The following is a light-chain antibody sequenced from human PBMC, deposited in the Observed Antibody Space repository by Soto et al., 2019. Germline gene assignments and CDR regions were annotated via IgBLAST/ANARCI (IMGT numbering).Light chain of an antibody. J-gene: IGLJ2*01. Sequence: QSALTQPPSASGSPGQSVAISCSGTSSDVGGYNYVSWYKQHPGKAPKLLIDDVNKRPSGVPDRFSGSKSGITAALPVAGLQAEDEADYYCISCAGSNRPAFGGGTKLTVL. CDR1: SSDVGGYNY. V-gene: IGLV2-8*01. CDR2: DVN. CDR3: ISCAGSNRPA.